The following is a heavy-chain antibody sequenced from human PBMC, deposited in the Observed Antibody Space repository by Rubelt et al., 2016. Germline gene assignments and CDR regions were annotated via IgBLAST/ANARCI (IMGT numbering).Heavy chain of an antibody. J-gene: IGHJ6*02. CDR2: ILRSGTT. D-gene: IGHD3/OR15-3a*01. CDR1: SYSISSGFY. V-gene: IGHV4-38-2*02. Sequence: QVQLQESGPGLVKPSETLSLTCTVSSYSISSGFYWGWILQPPGKGLEWIASILRSGTTYYNPTLTSRVTLSVATSKNQFSLNWSSVTAEDTAVDYCARGELGLVTYYYYGMDVWGQGTTVTVSS. CDR3: ARGELGLVTYYYYGMDV.